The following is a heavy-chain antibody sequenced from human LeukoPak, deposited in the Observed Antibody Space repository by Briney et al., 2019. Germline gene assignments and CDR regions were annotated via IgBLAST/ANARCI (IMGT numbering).Heavy chain of an antibody. CDR1: GYTFTSYG. CDR3: ARVFSLGRGLWNLFLS. D-gene: IGHD1-7*01. J-gene: IGHJ5*02. V-gene: IGHV1-18*01. CDR2: ISAYNGNT. Sequence: ASVKVSCKASGYTFTSYGISWVRQAPGQGLEWMGWISAYNGNTNYAKKLQGRVTMTTHTSTSTAYMELRSLRSDDTAVYYCARVFSLGRGLWNLFLSWGQGTLVTVSS.